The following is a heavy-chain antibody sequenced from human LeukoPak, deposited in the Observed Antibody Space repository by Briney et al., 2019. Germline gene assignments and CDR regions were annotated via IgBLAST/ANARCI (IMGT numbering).Heavy chain of an antibody. Sequence: GGSLRLSCAASGFTVSNNYMTWVRQAPGKGLEWVSLIYSSGSTYYADSVKGRFTISGDNSKNTLYLQVNSLRAEDTAVYYCARRGDGGRSFDYWGQGTLVTVSS. J-gene: IGHJ4*02. D-gene: IGHD4-23*01. CDR3: ARRGDGGRSFDY. V-gene: IGHV3-53*01. CDR1: GFTVSNNY. CDR2: IYSSGST.